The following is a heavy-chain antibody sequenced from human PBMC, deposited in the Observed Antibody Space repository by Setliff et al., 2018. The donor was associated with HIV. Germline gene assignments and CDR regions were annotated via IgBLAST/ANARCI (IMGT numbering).Heavy chain of an antibody. CDR2: IDPGSGAA. V-gene: IGHV1-46*04. Sequence: RASVKVSCKVRDRVSPYRIHWVRQAPGQGLEWIGIIDPGSGAATYAQKLQGRITMTRDTSTTTVYMHLNSLTSDDSAVYFCARVRPAPGAALDYWGQGTLVTVSS. D-gene: IGHD6-13*01. CDR1: DRVSPYR. J-gene: IGHJ4*02. CDR3: ARVRPAPGAALDY.